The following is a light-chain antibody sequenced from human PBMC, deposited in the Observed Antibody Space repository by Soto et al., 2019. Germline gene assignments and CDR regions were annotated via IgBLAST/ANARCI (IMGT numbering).Light chain of an antibody. V-gene: IGKV3-15*01. CDR1: QSVSSN. Sequence: EIVMTQSPATLSVSPGERATLSCRASQSVSSNLAWYQQKPGQAPRLLIYGASTRAAGIPARFSGSGSGTEFTLTIRSLRSEDFSVYNCQQYNNWWTFGQGTNGDIK. J-gene: IGKJ1*01. CDR3: QQYNNWWT. CDR2: GAS.